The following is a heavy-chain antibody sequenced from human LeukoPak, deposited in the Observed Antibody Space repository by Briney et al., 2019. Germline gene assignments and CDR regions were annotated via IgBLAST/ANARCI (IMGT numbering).Heavy chain of an antibody. Sequence: SGGSLRLSCAASGFTFSSYGMHWVRQAPGKGLEWVAVIWYDGSNKYYADSVKGRFTISRDNSKNTLYLQMNSLRAEDTAVYYCAKDLGEVYCSSTSREDLCYYYYYMDVWGKGTTVTVSS. V-gene: IGHV3-33*06. D-gene: IGHD2-2*01. CDR2: IWYDGSNK. CDR3: AKDLGEVYCSSTSREDLCYYYYYMDV. J-gene: IGHJ6*03. CDR1: GFTFSSYG.